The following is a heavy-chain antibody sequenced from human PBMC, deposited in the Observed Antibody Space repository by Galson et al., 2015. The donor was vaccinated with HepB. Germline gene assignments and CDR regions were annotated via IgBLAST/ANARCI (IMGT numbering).Heavy chain of an antibody. CDR2: IIPAFGTT. J-gene: IGHJ6*03. Sequence: SVKVSCKASGDAFSNYAISWVRQAPGQGLEWMGGIIPAFGTTDYAQKFQGRVTLTADESTSTAYMELSSLRSEDTALYYCARVRVREQAYYCYYSYMDVWGKGTTVTVSS. D-gene: IGHD1/OR15-1a*01. CDR1: GDAFSNYA. V-gene: IGHV1-69*13. CDR3: ARVRVREQAYYCYYSYMDV.